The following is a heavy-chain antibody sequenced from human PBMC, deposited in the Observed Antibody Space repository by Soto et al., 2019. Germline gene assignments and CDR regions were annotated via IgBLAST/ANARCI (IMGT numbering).Heavy chain of an antibody. CDR2: IYYSGST. J-gene: IGHJ2*01. CDR1: GGSISSGGYY. CDR3: ARHLGIAAVRKWYFDL. Sequence: SETLSLTCTVSGGSISSGGYYWSWIRQYPGKGLEWIGYIYYSGSTNYNPSLKSRVTVSVDASKNQFSLKLSSVTAADTAVYYCARHLGIAAVRKWYFDLWGRGTLVTVSS. D-gene: IGHD6-25*01. V-gene: IGHV4-61*08.